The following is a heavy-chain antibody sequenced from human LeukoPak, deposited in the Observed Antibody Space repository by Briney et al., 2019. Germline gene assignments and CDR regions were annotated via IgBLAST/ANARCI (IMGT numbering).Heavy chain of an antibody. CDR3: ARAGRVGAPNWFDP. D-gene: IGHD1-26*01. V-gene: IGHV1-2*02. Sequence: ASVKVSCKASGYSFTGYYMHWVRQAPGQGLEWVGWINVNSGGTKYAQRFQGRVTMTRDTSISTAYMELSRLRSDDTAVYYCARAGRVGAPNWFDPWGHGTLVTVSS. CDR2: INVNSGGT. J-gene: IGHJ5*02. CDR1: GYSFTGYY.